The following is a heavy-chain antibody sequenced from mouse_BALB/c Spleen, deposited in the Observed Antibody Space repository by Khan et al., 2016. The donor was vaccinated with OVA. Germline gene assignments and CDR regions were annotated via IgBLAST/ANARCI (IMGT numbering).Heavy chain of an antibody. CDR1: GYTFISYW. J-gene: IGHJ3*01. CDR2: IDPYDSET. CDR3: ARNPFAY. Sequence: VELVESGTELVRPGTSVKLSCKASGYTFISYWMNWIKQRPEQGLEWIGRIDPYDSETHYNQKFKDKATLTVDKSSNTAYMQLTSLTSEDSAVYYCARNPFAYWGQGTLVTVSA. V-gene: IGHV1-52*01.